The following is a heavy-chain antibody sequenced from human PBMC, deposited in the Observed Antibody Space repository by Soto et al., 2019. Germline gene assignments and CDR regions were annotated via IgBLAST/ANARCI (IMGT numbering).Heavy chain of an antibody. CDR2: IYYSGST. Sequence: KASETLSLTCTVSGGSISSGDYYWSWIRQPPGKGLEWIGYIYYSGSTYYNPSLKSRVTISVDTSKNQFSLKLSSVTAADTAVYYCAREPPRGYSSWYEGYWGQGTLVTVSS. J-gene: IGHJ4*02. V-gene: IGHV4-30-4*01. CDR3: AREPPRGYSSWYEGY. D-gene: IGHD6-13*01. CDR1: GGSISSGDYY.